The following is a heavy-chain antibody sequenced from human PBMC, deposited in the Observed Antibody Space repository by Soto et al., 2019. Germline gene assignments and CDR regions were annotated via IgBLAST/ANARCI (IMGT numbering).Heavy chain of an antibody. CDR1: GFTFSSYG. J-gene: IGHJ6*02. D-gene: IGHD3-22*01. CDR2: ISYDGSNK. V-gene: IGHV3-30*18. CDR3: AKDTGPIYDSSGSYYGMDV. Sequence: GGSLRLSCAASGFTFSSYGMHWVRQAPGKGLEWVAVISYDGSNKYYADSVKGRFTISRDNSKNTLYLQMNSLRAEDTAVYYCAKDTGPIYDSSGSYYGMDVWGQGTTVTVSS.